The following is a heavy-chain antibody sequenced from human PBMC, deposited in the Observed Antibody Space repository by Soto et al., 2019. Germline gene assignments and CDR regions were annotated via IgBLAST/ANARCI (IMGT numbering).Heavy chain of an antibody. J-gene: IGHJ4*02. CDR1: GYTFTSYD. D-gene: IGHD3-10*01. CDR3: ATKGWLRGVATIDY. Sequence: QVQLVQSGAEVKKPGASVKVSCKASGYTFTSYDINWVRQATGQGLEWMGWMNPNSGNTGYAHKFQGRGTMAGNTSLRTAYMELSSLRSKDTAVYYCATKGWLRGVATIDYWCQGPLVTASS. CDR2: MNPNSGNT. V-gene: IGHV1-8*01.